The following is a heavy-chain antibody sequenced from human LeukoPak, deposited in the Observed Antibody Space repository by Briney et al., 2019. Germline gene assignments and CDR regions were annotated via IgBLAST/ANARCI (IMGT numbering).Heavy chain of an antibody. D-gene: IGHD3-3*01. CDR3: ARDPVPGVFGVVIPNWFDP. CDR2: IKSKTDGGTT. V-gene: IGHV3-15*01. J-gene: IGHJ5*02. Sequence: GGSLRLSCAASGFTFSNAWMSWVRQAPGKGLEWVGRIKSKTDGGTTDYAAPVKGRFTISRDDSKNTLYLQMNSLRAEDTAVYYCARDPVPGVFGVVIPNWFDPWGQGTLVTVSS. CDR1: GFTFSNAW.